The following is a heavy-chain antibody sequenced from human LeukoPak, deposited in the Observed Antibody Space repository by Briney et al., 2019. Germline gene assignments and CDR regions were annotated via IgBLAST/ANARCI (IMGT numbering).Heavy chain of an antibody. J-gene: IGHJ4*02. D-gene: IGHD2-15*01. CDR2: IYYSGST. CDR1: GGSISSYY. V-gene: IGHV4-59*08. CDR3: ARVCSSGRCLDY. Sequence: SETLSLTCTVSGGSISSYYWSWIRQPPGKGLEWIGYIYYSGSTNYNPSLKSRVTVSVDTSKNQVSLRLSSVTAADTAVYYCARVCSSGRCLDYWGQGTLVTVSS.